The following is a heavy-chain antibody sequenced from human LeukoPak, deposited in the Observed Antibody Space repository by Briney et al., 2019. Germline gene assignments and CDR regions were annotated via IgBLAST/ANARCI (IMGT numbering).Heavy chain of an antibody. D-gene: IGHD2-2*01. V-gene: IGHV1-2*02. CDR3: ARAVSGPYRNAFDI. CDR1: GYTFTGYY. Sequence: ASVKVPCKASGYTFTGYYMHWVRQAPGQGLEWMGWINPNSGGTNYAQKFQGRVTMTRDTSISTAYMELSRLRSDDTAVYYCARAVSGPYRNAFDIWGQGTMVTVSS. CDR2: INPNSGGT. J-gene: IGHJ3*02.